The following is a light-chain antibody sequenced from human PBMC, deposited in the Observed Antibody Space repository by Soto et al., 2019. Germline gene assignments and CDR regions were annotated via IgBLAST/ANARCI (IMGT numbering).Light chain of an antibody. CDR1: QSIDTW. J-gene: IGKJ1*01. Sequence: DIRVSQLPASVSAGVGGRVSRTCRASQSIDTWLAWHQQKPGQAPKLLISKASSLESGVPSRFSGSGSGTEFTLTISSLQPDDSATYYCQQYNSYRAFGQGTKVDIK. V-gene: IGKV1-5*03. CDR2: KAS. CDR3: QQYNSYRA.